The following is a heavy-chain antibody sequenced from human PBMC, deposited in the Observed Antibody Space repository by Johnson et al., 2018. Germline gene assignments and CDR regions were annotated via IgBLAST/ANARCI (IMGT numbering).Heavy chain of an antibody. Sequence: VQSGGSLRLSCAASGFTFSNYAMNWVRQAPGKGLEWVSAISGSGGSTYYADSVKGRFTISRDNSKNTLSLPMNSLRAEDTAVYYCARSRIAARFPRGHGLDVWGQGTTVSVSS. D-gene: IGHD6-6*01. V-gene: IGHV3-23*01. CDR1: GFTFSNYA. CDR3: ARSRIAARFPRGHGLDV. J-gene: IGHJ6*01. CDR2: ISGSGGST.